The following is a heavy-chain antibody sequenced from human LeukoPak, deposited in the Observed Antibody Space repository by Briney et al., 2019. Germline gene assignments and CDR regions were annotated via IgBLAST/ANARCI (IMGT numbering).Heavy chain of an antibody. CDR1: GFRFSDYY. J-gene: IGHJ3*02. Sequence: GGSLRLSCAASGFRFSDYYMTWIRQAPGKGLEWVSAISGSGGSTDYADSVKGRFTISRDNSKNTLYLQMSSLRAEDTAVYYCAKRLRDIVGARNAFDIWGQGTMVSVSS. CDR2: ISGSGGST. CDR3: AKRLRDIVGARNAFDI. V-gene: IGHV3-23*01. D-gene: IGHD1-26*01.